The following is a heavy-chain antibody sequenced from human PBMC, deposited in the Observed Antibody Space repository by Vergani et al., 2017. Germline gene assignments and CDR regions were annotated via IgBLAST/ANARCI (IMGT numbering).Heavy chain of an antibody. D-gene: IGHD6-19*01. CDR2: IIPILGIA. CDR3: ARSGGFQGYSSRLYCY. V-gene: IGHV1-69*04. CDR1: GGTFSSYA. Sequence: QVQLVQSGAEVKKPGSSVKVSCKASGGTFSSYAISWVRQPPGQGLEWMGRIIPILGIANYAQKFQGRVTMTRDTSISTAYMELSRLRSDDTAVYYCARSGGFQGYSSRLYCYWGQGTLVTVSS. J-gene: IGHJ4*02.